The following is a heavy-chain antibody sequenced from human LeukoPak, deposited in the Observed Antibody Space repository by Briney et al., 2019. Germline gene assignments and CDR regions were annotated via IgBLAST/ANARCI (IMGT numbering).Heavy chain of an antibody. Sequence: SVKVSCKASGGTFSSYAISWVRQAPGQGLEWMGGIIPIFGTANYAQKFQGRVTITADKSTSTAYMELSSLRSEDTAVYYCARDVRPSVKTTVVTGNDAFDIWGQGTMVTVSS. CDR1: GGTFSSYA. D-gene: IGHD4-23*01. CDR3: ARDVRPSVKTTVVTGNDAFDI. J-gene: IGHJ3*02. CDR2: IIPIFGTA. V-gene: IGHV1-69*06.